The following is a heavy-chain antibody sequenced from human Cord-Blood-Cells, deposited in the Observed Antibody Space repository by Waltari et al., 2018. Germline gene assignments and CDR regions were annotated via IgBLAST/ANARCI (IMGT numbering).Heavy chain of an antibody. CDR1: GYTFTSYG. CDR3: ARDPSGSYYYYGMDV. J-gene: IGHJ6*02. V-gene: IGHV1-18*01. CDR2: ISAYNGNT. D-gene: IGHD1-26*01. Sequence: QVQLVQSGAEVKKPGASVKVSCKASGYTFTSYGISWVRQAPGQGLEWMGWISAYNGNTNYAQKIQGRVTMTTDTSTSTAYLGLRSLRSDDTAVYYCARDPSGSYYYYGMDVWGQGTTVTVSS.